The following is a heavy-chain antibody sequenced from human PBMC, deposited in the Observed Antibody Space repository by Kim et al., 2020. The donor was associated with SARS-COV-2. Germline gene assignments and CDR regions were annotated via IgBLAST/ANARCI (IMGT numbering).Heavy chain of an antibody. D-gene: IGHD6-13*01. CDR2: ISSSGTYT. CDR1: GIDFSYYY. J-gene: IGHJ4*02. V-gene: IGHV3-11*05. Sequence: GGSLRISCAASGIDFSYYYMSWIRQAPGKGLEWVSYISSSGTYTKYADSLKGRFTISRDNAENSLYLEMNSLRPEDTAVYYCVRVAVGASSWYYFDSWGQGTLVTVSS. CDR3: VRVAVGASSWYYFDS.